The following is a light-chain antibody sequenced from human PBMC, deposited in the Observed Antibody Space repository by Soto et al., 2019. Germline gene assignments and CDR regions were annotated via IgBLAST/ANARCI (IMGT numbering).Light chain of an antibody. V-gene: IGLV2-8*01. Sequence: QSVLTQPPSASGSPGQSVTISCTGTSSDVGGYNYVSWYQQHPGKAPKLMIYEVSKRPSGVPDRFSGSKSGNTASLTVSGLQAEDEADYYCSSHAGSSCVFGTGTRSPS. J-gene: IGLJ1*01. CDR2: EVS. CDR1: SSDVGGYNY. CDR3: SSHAGSSCV.